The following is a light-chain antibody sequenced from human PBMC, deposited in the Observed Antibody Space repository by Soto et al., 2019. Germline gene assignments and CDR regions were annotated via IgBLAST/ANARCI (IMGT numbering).Light chain of an antibody. Sequence: EIVLTQSPGTQSLSPGERATLSCRASQSVSSSDLAWYQQNPGQAPRLLIYGASTRATGIPDRFSGSGSGIDFTLTISRLEPEDFAVYYCQHYGSSRTFGQGTKVEIK. CDR3: QHYGSSRT. CDR1: QSVSSSD. CDR2: GAS. V-gene: IGKV3-20*01. J-gene: IGKJ1*01.